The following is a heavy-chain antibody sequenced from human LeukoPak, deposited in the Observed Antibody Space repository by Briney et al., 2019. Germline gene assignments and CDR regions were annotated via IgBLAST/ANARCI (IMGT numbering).Heavy chain of an antibody. D-gene: IGHD3-16*02. V-gene: IGHV3-7*04. J-gene: IGHJ6*03. CDR3: ARGWGSYRLYYMDV. CDR1: GFTFSSYW. Sequence: GGSLRLSCAASGFTFSSYWMSWVRQAPGKGLEWVANIKQDGSEKYYVDSVKGRFTISRDNVKNSLYLQMNSLRAEDTAVYYCARGWGSYRLYYMDVWGKGTTVTISS. CDR2: IKQDGSEK.